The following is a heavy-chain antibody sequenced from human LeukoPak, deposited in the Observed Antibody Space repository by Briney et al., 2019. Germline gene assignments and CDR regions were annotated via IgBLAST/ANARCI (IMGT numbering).Heavy chain of an antibody. D-gene: IGHD3-10*01. V-gene: IGHV4-39*01. J-gene: IGHJ5*02. CDR3: ARHRRYYGSGSLGWFDP. CDR2: IYYSGST. CDR1: GGSISSSSYY. Sequence: PSETLSLTCTVSGGSISSSSYYWGWIRQPPGKGLEWIGSIYYSGSTYYNPSLKSRVTISVDTSKNQFSLKLSSVTAADTAVYYCARHRRYYGSGSLGWFDPWGQGTLVTVSS.